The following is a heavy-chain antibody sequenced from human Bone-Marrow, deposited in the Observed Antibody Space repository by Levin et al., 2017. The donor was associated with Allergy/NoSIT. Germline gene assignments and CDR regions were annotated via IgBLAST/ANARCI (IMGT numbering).Heavy chain of an antibody. V-gene: IGHV4-59*01. CDR1: GGSISSYY. J-gene: IGHJ5*02. D-gene: IGHD2-2*03. Sequence: SQTLSLTCTVSGGSISSYYWSWIRQPPGKGLEWIGYIYYSGSTNYNPSLKSRVTISVDTSKNQFSLKLSSVTAADTAVYYCARAGPGYCSSTSCSGGWFDPWGQGTLVTVSS. CDR3: ARAGPGYCSSTSCSGGWFDP. CDR2: IYYSGST.